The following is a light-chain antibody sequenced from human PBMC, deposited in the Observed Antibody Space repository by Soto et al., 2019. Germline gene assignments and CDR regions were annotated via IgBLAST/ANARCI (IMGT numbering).Light chain of an antibody. Sequence: TQPASVSGSPRQSNTIYCTGTSSDVAFYSHVSLYQQHPGKAPKLLIYEVNNRPSGVSHRFCGSTSGNTASLTISRLQAEDEADYYCSSFASNHTYVFGTGTKVTGL. J-gene: IGLJ1*01. CDR2: EVN. V-gene: IGLV2-14*01. CDR1: SSDVAFYSH. CDR3: SSFASNHTYV.